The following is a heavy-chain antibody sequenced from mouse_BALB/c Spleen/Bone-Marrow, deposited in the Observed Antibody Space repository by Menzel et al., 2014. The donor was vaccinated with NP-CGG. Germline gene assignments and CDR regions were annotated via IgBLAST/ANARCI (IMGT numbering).Heavy chain of an antibody. CDR1: GYTFXSYW. J-gene: IGHJ2*01. CDR3: AGGAYYGNYFDY. Sequence: VKLQESGAELMEPGASVKISCKATGYTFXSYWIEWVKQRPGHGLEWIGEILPGSGSTNYNEKFKGKATFTADTSSNTAYMQLSSLTSEDSAVYYCAGGAYYGNYFDYWGQGTTLTVSS. V-gene: IGHV1-9*01. CDR2: ILPGSGST. D-gene: IGHD2-10*01.